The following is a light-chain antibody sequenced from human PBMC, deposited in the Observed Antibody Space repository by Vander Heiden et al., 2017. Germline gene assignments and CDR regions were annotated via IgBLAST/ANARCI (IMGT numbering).Light chain of an antibody. J-gene: IGLJ2*01. CDR2: RNN. V-gene: IGLV1-44*01. CDR3: AAWDDSLNGVV. CDR1: SSNIGSNT. Sequence: QSVLTQPPSASGTPGQRVTISCSGSSSNIGSNTVNWYQQLPGTAPKLLIYRNNQRPSGVPDRFSGSKSGTSASLAISGLQSEDEAEYYCAAWDDSLNGVVFGGGTKLTVL.